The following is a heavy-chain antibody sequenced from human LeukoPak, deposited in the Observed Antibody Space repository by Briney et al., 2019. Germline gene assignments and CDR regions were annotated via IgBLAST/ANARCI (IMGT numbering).Heavy chain of an antibody. Sequence: GGSLRLSCAASGFTFSTYWMSWVRQAPGKGLEWVANIKQDGSEKYYVDSVKGRFTISRDNAKISLYLQMNSLRAEDTAVYYCARGAYYDFWSIDYWGQGTLVTVSS. CDR3: ARGAYYDFWSIDY. CDR1: GFTFSTYW. J-gene: IGHJ4*02. CDR2: IKQDGSEK. V-gene: IGHV3-7*01. D-gene: IGHD3-3*01.